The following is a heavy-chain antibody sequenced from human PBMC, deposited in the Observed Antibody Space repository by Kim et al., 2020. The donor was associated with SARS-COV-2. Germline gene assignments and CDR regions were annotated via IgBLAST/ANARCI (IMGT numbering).Heavy chain of an antibody. J-gene: IGHJ4*02. CDR1: GFNVNTAS. Sequence: GGSLRLSCAASGFNVNTASMSWVRQAPGKGLEWVGRIKSDTDGETINYAAPVTGRFIVSRDDSKNVLFLQMNSLRAEDTAVYYCTTVGRGPFHYWGQGTL. D-gene: IGHD3-10*01. CDR2: IKSDTDGETI. CDR3: TTVGRGPFHY. V-gene: IGHV3-15*01.